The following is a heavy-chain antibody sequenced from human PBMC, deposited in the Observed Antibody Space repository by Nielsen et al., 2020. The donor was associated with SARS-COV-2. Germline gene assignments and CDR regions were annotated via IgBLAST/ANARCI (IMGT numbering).Heavy chain of an antibody. J-gene: IGHJ5*02. Sequence: ASVKVSCKASGYTFTSYAMNWVRQAPGQGLEWMGWINTNTGNPTYAQGFTGRFVFSLDTSVSTAYLQISSLKAEDTAVYYCARDGIVGALGWFDPWGQGTLVTVSS. CDR1: GYTFTSYA. D-gene: IGHD1-26*01. V-gene: IGHV7-4-1*02. CDR2: INTNTGNP. CDR3: ARDGIVGALGWFDP.